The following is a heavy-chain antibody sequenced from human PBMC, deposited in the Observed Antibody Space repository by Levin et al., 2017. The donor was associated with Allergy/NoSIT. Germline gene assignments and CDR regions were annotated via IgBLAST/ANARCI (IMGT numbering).Heavy chain of an antibody. D-gene: IGHD3-10*01. V-gene: IGHV5-51*01. CDR2: FYPGDSDT. CDR3: ARRPYFASGSYYTPFDY. CDR1: GYSFTNYW. J-gene: IGHJ4*02. Sequence: KVSCKGSGYSFTNYWIGWVRQMPGKGLEWMGIFYPGDSDTRYSPSFQGQVTISADKSISTAYLQWSSLKASDTAMYYCARRPYFASGSYYTPFDYWGQGTLVTVSS.